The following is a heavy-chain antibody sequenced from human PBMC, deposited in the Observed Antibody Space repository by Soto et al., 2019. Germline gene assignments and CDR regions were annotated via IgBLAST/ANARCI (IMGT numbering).Heavy chain of an antibody. Sequence: EVQLVESGGGLVQPGGSLKLSCAASGFTFSGSAMHWVRQASGKGLEWVGRVRSKPNNYATSYAASVKGRFTISRDNSKTTEYLKMNSLKAEDTALYYCTSTWGSVATSAEATRTYDYWGQGTLVTVSS. V-gene: IGHV3-73*01. J-gene: IGHJ4*02. D-gene: IGHD5-12*01. CDR1: GFTFSGSA. CDR2: VRSKPNNYAT. CDR3: TSTWGSVATSAEATRTYDY.